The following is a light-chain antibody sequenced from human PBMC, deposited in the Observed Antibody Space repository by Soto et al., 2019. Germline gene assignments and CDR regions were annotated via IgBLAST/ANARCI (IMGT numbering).Light chain of an antibody. CDR1: SFNIGSNT. J-gene: IGLJ2*01. V-gene: IGLV1-44*01. CDR3: AAWDDSLNGPV. CDR2: SNN. Sequence: QSALTQPPSASGTPGQRVTISCSGSSFNIGSNTVNWCQQLPGTAPKLLIYSNNQRPSGVPDRFSGSKSGTSASLAISGLQSEDEADYYCAAWDDSLNGPVFGGGTKLTVL.